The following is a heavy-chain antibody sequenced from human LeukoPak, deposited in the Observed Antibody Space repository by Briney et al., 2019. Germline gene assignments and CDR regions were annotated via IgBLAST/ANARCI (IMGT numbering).Heavy chain of an antibody. V-gene: IGHV3-66*01. J-gene: IGHJ6*03. CDR3: ARTWGSGWLHETLYYYYYYMDV. CDR2: IYSGGST. D-gene: IGHD6-19*01. Sequence: PGGSLRLSCAASGLTVSSNYMSWVRQAPGKGLEWVSVIYSGGSTYYADSVKGRFTISRDNSKNTLYLQMNSLRAEDTAVYYCARTWGSGWLHETLYYYYYYMDVWGKGTTVTVSS. CDR1: GLTVSSNY.